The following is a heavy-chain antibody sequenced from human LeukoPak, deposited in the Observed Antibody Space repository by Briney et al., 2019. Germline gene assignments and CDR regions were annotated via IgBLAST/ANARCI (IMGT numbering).Heavy chain of an antibody. CDR2: IVVGSGNT. Sequence: SVKVSCKASGFTFTSSAMQWVRQARGQRLEWIGWIVVGSGNTNYAQKFQERVTITRDMSTSTAYMELSSLRSEDTAVYYCAARRGIAVNWFDPWGQGTLVTVSS. CDR3: AARRGIAVNWFDP. J-gene: IGHJ5*02. V-gene: IGHV1-58*02. CDR1: GFTFTSSA. D-gene: IGHD6-19*01.